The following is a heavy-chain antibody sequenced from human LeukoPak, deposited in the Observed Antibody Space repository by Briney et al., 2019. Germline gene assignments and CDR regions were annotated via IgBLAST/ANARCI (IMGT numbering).Heavy chain of an antibody. Sequence: PSETLSLACAVSGYSISSGYYWGWIRPPPGKGLEWIGSIYHSGSTYYNPSPKSRVTISVDTSKNQFSLKLSSVTAADTAVYYCAEGTMIVGYFDYWGQGTLVTVSS. V-gene: IGHV4-38-2*01. D-gene: IGHD3-22*01. CDR2: IYHSGST. J-gene: IGHJ4*02. CDR1: GYSISSGYY. CDR3: AEGTMIVGYFDY.